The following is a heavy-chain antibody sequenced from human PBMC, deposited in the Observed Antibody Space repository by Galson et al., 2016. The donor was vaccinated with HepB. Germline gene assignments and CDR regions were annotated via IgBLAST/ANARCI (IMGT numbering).Heavy chain of an antibody. V-gene: IGHV3-64*04. CDR2: ISSDGLST. J-gene: IGHJ3*02. Sequence: SLRLSCAASGFTFNFYAMHWVRQAPGKGLEFVSAISSDGLSTYYADSVKGRFTISRDNSRNTLSLQMNSLRGEDTAVYYCARRAGPGWGAFDMWGQGTMVTVSP. D-gene: IGHD1-14*01. CDR1: GFTFNFYA. CDR3: ARRAGPGWGAFDM.